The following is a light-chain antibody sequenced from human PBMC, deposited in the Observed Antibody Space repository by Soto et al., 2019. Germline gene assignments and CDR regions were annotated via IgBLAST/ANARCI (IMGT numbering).Light chain of an antibody. CDR3: QQLSSYPRT. J-gene: IGKJ1*01. Sequence: DIQLTQSPSFLSASVGDRVTITCRASQDISRYLAWYQQKPGKAPNLLIYAASPLQSRVPSRFSGSGSGTEFTLTISSLQPEDFATYYCQQLSSYPRTFGQGTKVEIK. CDR2: AAS. V-gene: IGKV1-9*01. CDR1: QDISRY.